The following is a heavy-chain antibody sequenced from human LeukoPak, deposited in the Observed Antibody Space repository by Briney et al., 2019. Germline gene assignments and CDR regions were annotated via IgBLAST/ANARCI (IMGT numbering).Heavy chain of an antibody. V-gene: IGHV3-7*01. CDR3: ARGGLRLLEWLSPFDY. CDR2: IKQDGSEK. CDR1: GFTFSDHY. D-gene: IGHD3-3*01. J-gene: IGHJ4*02. Sequence: GGSLRLSCAASGFTFSDHYMDWVRQAPGKGLEWVANIKQDGSEKYYVDSVKGRFIISRDNAKNSLYLQMNSLRVEDTAVYYCARGGLRLLEWLSPFDYWGQGTLVTVSS.